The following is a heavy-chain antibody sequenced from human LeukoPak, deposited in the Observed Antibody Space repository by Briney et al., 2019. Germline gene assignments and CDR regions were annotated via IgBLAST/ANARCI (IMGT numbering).Heavy chain of an antibody. CDR1: EFTFSTYS. Sequence: PGGSLRLSCAASEFTFSTYSMHWVRQAPGKGLEWLAVISFDASVKYYADSVKGRFTISRDNSRDTLDLQMNSLRPGDTAVYYCAKDNYGSGSYLVYFDSWGQGTLVTVSS. V-gene: IGHV3-30-3*02. CDR3: AKDNYGSGSYLVYFDS. D-gene: IGHD3-10*01. CDR2: ISFDASVK. J-gene: IGHJ4*02.